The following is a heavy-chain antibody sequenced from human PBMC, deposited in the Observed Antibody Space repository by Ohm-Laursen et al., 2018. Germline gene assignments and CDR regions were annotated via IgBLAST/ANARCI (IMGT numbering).Heavy chain of an antibody. CDR2: ISGSGGST. CDR1: GFTFSSYA. Sequence: LRLSCAASGFTFSSYAMNWVRQAPAKGLEWVSAISGSGGSTYYADSVKGRFTISRDNAKNKLYLQINSVRAEDEAVYYCAKEDQWELTNPGLDVWGQGTTVTVSS. CDR3: AKEDQWELTNPGLDV. D-gene: IGHD1-26*01. V-gene: IGHV3-23*01. J-gene: IGHJ6*02.